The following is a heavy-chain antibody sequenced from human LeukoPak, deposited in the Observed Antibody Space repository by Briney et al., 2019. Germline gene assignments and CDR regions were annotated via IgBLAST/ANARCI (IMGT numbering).Heavy chain of an antibody. CDR2: ISSSSSYI. CDR1: GFTFSSYA. J-gene: IGHJ4*02. V-gene: IGHV3-21*01. CDR3: ARDYSSGWYDFDY. Sequence: GGSLRLSCAASGFTFSSYAMHWVRQAPGKGLEWVSSISSSSSYIYYADSVKGRFTISRDNAKNSLYLQMNSLRAEDTAVYYCARDYSSGWYDFDYWGQGTLVTVSS. D-gene: IGHD6-19*01.